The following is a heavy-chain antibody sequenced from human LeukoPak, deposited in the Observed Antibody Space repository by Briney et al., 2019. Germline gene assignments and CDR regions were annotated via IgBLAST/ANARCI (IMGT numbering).Heavy chain of an antibody. CDR2: ISGSGGRT. CDR3: AKCLWATDALDY. J-gene: IGHJ4*02. CDR1: GFTFSSYA. Sequence: PGGSLRLSCAASGFTFSSYAMSWVRQAPGKGLEWVSAISGSGGRTYYADSVKGRFTVSRDNSKNTLYLQMNSLRAEDTAVYYCAKCLWATDALDYWGQGTLVTVSS. V-gene: IGHV3-23*01. D-gene: IGHD3-16*01.